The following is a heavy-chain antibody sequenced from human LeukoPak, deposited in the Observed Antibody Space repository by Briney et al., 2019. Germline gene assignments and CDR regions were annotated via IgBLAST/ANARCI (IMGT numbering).Heavy chain of an antibody. J-gene: IGHJ4*02. CDR2: INHTGIT. Sequence: SQTLSLTCAVSGGSISSGGYYWSWIRQPPGKGLEWIGEINHTGITNYNPSLTSRVTISVDTSKNQFSLTLTSVTAADAAVYYCAGPDSSEIDYWGQGTLVTVSS. V-gene: IGHV4-30-2*01. CDR3: AGPDSSEIDY. CDR1: GGSISSGGYY.